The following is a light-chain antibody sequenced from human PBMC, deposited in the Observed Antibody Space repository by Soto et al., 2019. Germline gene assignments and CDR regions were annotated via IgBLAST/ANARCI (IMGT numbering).Light chain of an antibody. CDR3: HSQVT. V-gene: IGKV1-27*01. CDR2: AAS. CDR1: QGISNY. Sequence: DIQMTQSPSSLSASVGDRVTITCRASQGISNYLAWYQQKPGKVPKLLIYAASTLQSGVPSRFSGSGSGTDFTISISSLQPEVVATYCCHSQVTFGGGTKVDIK. J-gene: IGKJ4*01.